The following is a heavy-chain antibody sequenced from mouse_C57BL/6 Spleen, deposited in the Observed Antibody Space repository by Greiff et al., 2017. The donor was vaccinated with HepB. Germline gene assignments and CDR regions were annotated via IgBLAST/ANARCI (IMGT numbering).Heavy chain of an antibody. CDR2: ISSGSSTI. CDR3: ARLSHYYGSSYDWYFDV. Sequence: EVKLVESGGGLVKPGGSLKLSCAASGFTFSDYGMHWVRQAPEKGLEWVAYISSGSSTIYYADTVKGRFTISRDNAKNTLFLQMTSLRSEETAMYYCARLSHYYGSSYDWYFDVWGTGTTVTVSS. J-gene: IGHJ1*03. D-gene: IGHD1-1*01. CDR1: GFTFSDYG. V-gene: IGHV5-17*01.